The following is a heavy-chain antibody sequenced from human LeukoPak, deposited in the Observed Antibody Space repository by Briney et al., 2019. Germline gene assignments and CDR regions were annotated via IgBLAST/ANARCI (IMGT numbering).Heavy chain of an antibody. V-gene: IGHV3-23*01. J-gene: IGHJ4*02. Sequence: QPGGSLRLSCAASXFTFSSYAMSWVRQAPGNGLAWVAGISAGGGSTYYADSVKGRFTISRDNSKNMLYLQLNSLRAEDTAVYYCAKGDPPTYYDILTGQDYWGQGTLVTVSS. CDR2: ISAGGGST. CDR1: XFTFSSYA. CDR3: AKGDPPTYYDILTGQDY. D-gene: IGHD3-9*01.